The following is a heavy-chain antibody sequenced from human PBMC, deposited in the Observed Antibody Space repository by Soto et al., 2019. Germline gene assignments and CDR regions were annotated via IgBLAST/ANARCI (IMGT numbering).Heavy chain of an antibody. Sequence: EVQLLESGGGLVQPGGSLRRSCAASGFTFSSYAMSWVRQSPGKGLEWVSGISGGGGKTYYADSVKGRFTLSRDNSKDTLYLQMNSLRAEDTAVYYCAKGSANWNYAGVDYWGQGTLVTVSS. CDR1: GFTFSSYA. D-gene: IGHD1-7*01. V-gene: IGHV3-23*01. J-gene: IGHJ4*02. CDR2: ISGGGGKT. CDR3: AKGSANWNYAGVDY.